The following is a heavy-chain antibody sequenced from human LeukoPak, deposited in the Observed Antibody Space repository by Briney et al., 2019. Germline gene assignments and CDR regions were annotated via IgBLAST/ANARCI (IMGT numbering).Heavy chain of an antibody. CDR1: GFTFSSYG. CDR2: ISYDGSNK. CDR3: AKDPYPYCSSTSCPPAYFDY. D-gene: IGHD2-2*01. J-gene: IGHJ4*02. V-gene: IGHV3-30*18. Sequence: GGSLRLSCAASGFTFSSYGMHWVRQAPGKGLEWVAVISYDGSNKYYADSVKGRFTISRDNSKNTLYLQMNSLRAEDTAVYYCAKDPYPYCSSTSCPPAYFDYWGQGTLVTVSS.